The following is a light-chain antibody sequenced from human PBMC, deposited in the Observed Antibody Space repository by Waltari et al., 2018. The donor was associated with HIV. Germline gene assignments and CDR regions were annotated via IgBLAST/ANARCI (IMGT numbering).Light chain of an antibody. V-gene: IGLV2-23*01. CDR1: TIALGVYTF. J-gene: IGLJ1*01. CDR2: EGS. Sequence: PLPPPASLLGPPGQPTTTPSPEPTIALGVYTFVSCYQQHPGKAPKLMIYEGSKRPSGVSNRFSGSKSGNTASLTISGLQAEDEADYYCCSYAGSTTFYVFGTGTKVTVL. CDR3: CSYAGSTTFYV.